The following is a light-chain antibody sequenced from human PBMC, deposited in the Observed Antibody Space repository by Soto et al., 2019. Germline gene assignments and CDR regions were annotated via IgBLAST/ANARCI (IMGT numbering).Light chain of an antibody. CDR1: SSDVGTYNY. Sequence: QSVLTQPASVSGSPGQSITISCTGTSSDVGTYNYVSWYQQHPGKAPKLMIYGVSNRPSGIPNRFSGSKSGNTASLAISGLQAEDEADYYCDSYTTTSTVVFGAGTKLTVL. V-gene: IGLV2-14*01. CDR2: GVS. J-gene: IGLJ3*02. CDR3: DSYTTTSTVV.